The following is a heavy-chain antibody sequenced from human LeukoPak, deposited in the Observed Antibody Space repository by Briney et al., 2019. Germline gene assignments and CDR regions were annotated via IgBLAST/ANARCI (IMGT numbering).Heavy chain of an antibody. D-gene: IGHD1-14*01. Sequence: ASVKVSCKASGDTFTSYGMNWVRQAPGQGLDWMGSINTYTGNPTYAQGFTGRFVFSLDTSVSTAYLQISSLKAEDTAVYYCARDNPDYYYGMDVWGQGTTVTVSS. CDR1: GDTFTSYG. V-gene: IGHV7-4-1*02. CDR3: ARDNPDYYYGMDV. CDR2: INTYTGNP. J-gene: IGHJ6*02.